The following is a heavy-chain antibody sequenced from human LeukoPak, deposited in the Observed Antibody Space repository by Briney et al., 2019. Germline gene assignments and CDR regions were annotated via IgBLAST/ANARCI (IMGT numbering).Heavy chain of an antibody. CDR3: ARASRDILTGYYRTFDY. V-gene: IGHV4-31*03. CDR2: IYYSGST. J-gene: IGHJ4*02. D-gene: IGHD3-9*01. Sequence: SETLSLTCTVSGGSISSGGYYWSWIRQHPGKGLEWIGYIYYSGSTYYNPSLKSRVTISVDTSKNQFSLKLSSVTAAGTAVYYCARASRDILTGYYRTFDYWGQGTLVTVSS. CDR1: GGSISSGGYY.